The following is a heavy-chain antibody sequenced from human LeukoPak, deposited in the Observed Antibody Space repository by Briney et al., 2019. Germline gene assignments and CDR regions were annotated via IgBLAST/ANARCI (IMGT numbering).Heavy chain of an antibody. CDR1: GGTFSSYA. J-gene: IGHJ6*03. CDR3: ASPGYCSSTSCSSYDVYYYMDV. V-gene: IGHV1-69*01. D-gene: IGHD2-2*03. CDR2: IIPIFGTA. Sequence: GASVKVSCKASGGTFSSYAISWVRQAPGQGLEWMGGIIPIFGTANYAQKFQGRVTITADEPTSTAYMELSSVRSEDTAVYYCASPGYCSSTSCSSYDVYYYMDVWGKGTTVTVSS.